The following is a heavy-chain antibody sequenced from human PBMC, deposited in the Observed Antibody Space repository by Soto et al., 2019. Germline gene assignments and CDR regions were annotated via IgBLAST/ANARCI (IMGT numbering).Heavy chain of an antibody. V-gene: IGHV4-59*12. Sequence: SETLSLTCTVSGGSISNYYWSWIRQPPGKGLEWIGYIYYSGSTSYNPSLKSRVTISVDTSKNQFSLKLSSVTAADTAVYYCARGLKNYYGVDVWGQGTTVTVSS. CDR3: ARGLKNYYGVDV. CDR2: IYYSGST. CDR1: GGSISNYY. J-gene: IGHJ6*02.